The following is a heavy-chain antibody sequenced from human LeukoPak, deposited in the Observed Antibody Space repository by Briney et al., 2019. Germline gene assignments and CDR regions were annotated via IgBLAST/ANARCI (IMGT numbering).Heavy chain of an antibody. J-gene: IGHJ5*02. Sequence: GGSLRLSCAASGFTFSTYEMDWVRQAPGKELEWVSYISSRGSSIYYADSVKGRFTISRDNAQNSLYLQMNSLRAEDTAVYYCARGWFDPWGQGTLVTVSS. CDR2: ISSRGSSI. CDR3: ARGWFDP. V-gene: IGHV3-48*03. CDR1: GFTFSTYE.